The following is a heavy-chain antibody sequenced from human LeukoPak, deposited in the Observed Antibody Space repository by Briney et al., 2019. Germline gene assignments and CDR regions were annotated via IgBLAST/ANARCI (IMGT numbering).Heavy chain of an antibody. J-gene: IGHJ4*02. V-gene: IGHV4-59*01. CDR2: IYYSGST. CDR1: GGSISSYY. D-gene: IGHD3-9*01. Sequence: KPSETLSLTCTVSGGSISSYYWSWIRQPPGKGLEWIGYIYYSGSTNYNPSLKSRVTISVDTSKNQFSLKLSSVTAADTAVYYCARVQGDYDILTGYYWYYFDYWGQGTLVTVSS. CDR3: ARVQGDYDILTGYYWYYFDY.